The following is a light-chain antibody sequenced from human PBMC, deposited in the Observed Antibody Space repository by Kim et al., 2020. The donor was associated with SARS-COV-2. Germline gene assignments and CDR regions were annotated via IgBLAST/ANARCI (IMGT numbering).Light chain of an antibody. Sequence: DIQMTQSPSSLSASVGDRVTITCQASQDINNYLNWYQQKPGKAPKLLIYDASNLETGVPSTFSGSGSGTDFTFTITSLQPEDLATYYCQQYDILPLTFGGGTKVDIK. V-gene: IGKV1-33*01. J-gene: IGKJ4*01. CDR1: QDINNY. CDR2: DAS. CDR3: QQYDILPLT.